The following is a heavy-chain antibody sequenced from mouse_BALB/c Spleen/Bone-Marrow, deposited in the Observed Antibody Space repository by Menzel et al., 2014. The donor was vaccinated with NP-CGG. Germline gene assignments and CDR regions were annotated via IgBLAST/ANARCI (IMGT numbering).Heavy chain of an antibody. CDR2: IYPGNVDT. D-gene: IGHD2-1*01. Sequence: VQLQQSGPELVKPGASVRISCKASSYTFTSYYIHWVKQRPGQGLEWIGWIYPGNVDTKYNEKFKGKATLTADKSSSTAYMQLSSLTSEDSAVYCCAREGNPYAIDYWGQGTSVTVSS. CDR3: AREGNPYAIDY. CDR1: SYTFTSYY. J-gene: IGHJ4*01. V-gene: IGHV1S56*01.